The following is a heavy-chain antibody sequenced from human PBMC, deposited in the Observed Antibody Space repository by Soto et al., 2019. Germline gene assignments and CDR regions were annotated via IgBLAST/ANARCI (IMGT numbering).Heavy chain of an antibody. Sequence: EVQLLESGGGLVQPGGSLRLSCAASGFTFSSYAMSWVRQAPGKGLEWVSAISGSGGSTYYADSVKGRFTISRDNSKNTLYLQMNSLRAEDTAAYYCAKDFKYQLPRGNWFDPWGQGTLVTVSS. CDR2: ISGSGGST. J-gene: IGHJ5*02. CDR3: AKDFKYQLPRGNWFDP. D-gene: IGHD2-2*01. CDR1: GFTFSSYA. V-gene: IGHV3-23*01.